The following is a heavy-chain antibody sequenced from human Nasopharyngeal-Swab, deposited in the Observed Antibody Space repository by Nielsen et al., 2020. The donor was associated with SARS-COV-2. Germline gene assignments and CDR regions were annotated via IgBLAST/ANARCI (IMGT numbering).Heavy chain of an antibody. V-gene: IGHV3-23*01. CDR3: AKDGGLTTFPYYYYYGMDV. J-gene: IGHJ6*02. D-gene: IGHD4/OR15-4a*01. CDR1: GFTFSSYA. CDR2: ISGSGGST. Sequence: GGSLRPSCAASGFTFSSYAMSWVRQAPGKGLEWVPAISGSGGSTYYADSVKGRFTISRDNSKNTLYLQMNSLRAEDTAVYYCAKDGGLTTFPYYYYYGMDVWGQGTTVTVSS.